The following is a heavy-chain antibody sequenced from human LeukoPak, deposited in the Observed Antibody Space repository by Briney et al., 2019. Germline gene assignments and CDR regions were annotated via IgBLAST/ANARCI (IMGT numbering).Heavy chain of an antibody. D-gene: IGHD5-12*01. CDR1: GYSFTSYW. J-gene: IGHJ3*02. V-gene: IGHV5-51*01. CDR2: IYPGDSDT. CDR3: ARRARRGYYYHDAFDI. Sequence: GESLQISCKGSGYSFTSYWIGWVRQMPGKGLEWMGIIYPGDSDTRYSPSFQGQVTISADKSISTAYLQWSSLKASDTAMYYCARRARRGYYYHDAFDIWGQGTMVTVSS.